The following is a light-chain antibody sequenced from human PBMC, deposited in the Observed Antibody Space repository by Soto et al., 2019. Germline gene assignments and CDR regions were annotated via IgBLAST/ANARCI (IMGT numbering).Light chain of an antibody. J-gene: IGLJ1*01. CDR1: SSDLGGYNY. Sequence: QSVLTQPPSASGSPGQSVTISCTGTSSDLGGYNYVSWYQQHPGKAPKLMIYEVSKRPSGVPDRFSGSKSGNTASLTVSGLQAEDEADYYCSSYAGSNIFFGTGTKVTVL. CDR3: SSYAGSNIF. CDR2: EVS. V-gene: IGLV2-8*01.